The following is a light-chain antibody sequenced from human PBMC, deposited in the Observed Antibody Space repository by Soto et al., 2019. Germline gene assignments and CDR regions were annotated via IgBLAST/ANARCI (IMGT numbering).Light chain of an antibody. CDR2: EVS. V-gene: IGLV2-8*01. Sequence: QSALTQPPSASGSPGQSVTISCTGTSSDVGGYNYASWYQHHPGKAPKLMIYEVSKRPSGVPDRFSGSKSGNTASLTVSGLQAEDEADYYCSSFAGNNNLGLFGGGTKLTVL. CDR1: SSDVGGYNY. CDR3: SSFAGNNNLGL. J-gene: IGLJ2*01.